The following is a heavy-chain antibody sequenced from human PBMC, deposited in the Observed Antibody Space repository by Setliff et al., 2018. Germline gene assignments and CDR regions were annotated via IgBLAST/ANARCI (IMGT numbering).Heavy chain of an antibody. D-gene: IGHD3-10*01. CDR1: GGSISSGSYY. CDR3: ARVDFTMLQGVLGQ. J-gene: IGHJ1*01. V-gene: IGHV4-61*02. Sequence: SETLSLTCAVSGGSISSGSYYWSWIRQPAGKGLEWVGRLHTSGSTNYNPSLKGQVTISVDTTKNQFSLRLTSVTAADTAVYYCARVDFTMLQGVLGQWGQGTLVTVSS. CDR2: LHTSGST.